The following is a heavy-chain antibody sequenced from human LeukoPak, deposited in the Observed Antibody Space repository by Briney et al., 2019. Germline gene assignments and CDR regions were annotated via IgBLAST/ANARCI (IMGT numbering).Heavy chain of an antibody. V-gene: IGHV3-7*01. CDR3: ARVPYYDFWSGYSDPPAVDV. CDR2: IKQDGREK. D-gene: IGHD3-3*01. Sequence: GGSLRLSCAASGFTFSSYWMSWVRQAPGKGLEWGANIKQDGREKYYVDSVKGRFTISRDNAKNSLYLQMNSLRAEDTAVYYCARVPYYDFWSGYSDPPAVDVWGKGTTVTVSS. J-gene: IGHJ6*04. CDR1: GFTFSSYW.